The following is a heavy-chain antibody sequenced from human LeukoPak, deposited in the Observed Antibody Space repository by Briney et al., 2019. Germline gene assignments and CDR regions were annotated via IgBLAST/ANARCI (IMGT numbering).Heavy chain of an antibody. CDR2: IYTSGST. CDR3: ARDREYERIFGAFDI. J-gene: IGHJ3*02. D-gene: IGHD3-3*01. CDR1: GGSISGGSYY. Sequence: PSETLSLTCTVSGGSISGGSYYWSWIRQPAGKGLEWIGRIYTSGSTNYNPSLKSRVTISVDTSKNQFSLKLSSVTAADTAVYYCARDREYERIFGAFDIWGQGTMVTVSS. V-gene: IGHV4-61*02.